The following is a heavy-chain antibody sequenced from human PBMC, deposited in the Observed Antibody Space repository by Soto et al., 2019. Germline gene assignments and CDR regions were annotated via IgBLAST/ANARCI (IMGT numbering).Heavy chain of an antibody. CDR3: TAAPQRVLTDDSARS. Sequence: EVQLVESGGGLVKPGGSLRLSCAVSGFTLSSAWMNWVRQAPGKGLEWVGRIKSKTDGGTTDYAAPVKARFTISLDDSKNTLYLQMESLKTEDTAVYYCTAAPQRVLTDDSARSWGQGTLVTVSS. V-gene: IGHV3-15*07. CDR2: IKSKTDGGTT. CDR1: GFTLSSAW. D-gene: IGHD3-22*01. J-gene: IGHJ5*02.